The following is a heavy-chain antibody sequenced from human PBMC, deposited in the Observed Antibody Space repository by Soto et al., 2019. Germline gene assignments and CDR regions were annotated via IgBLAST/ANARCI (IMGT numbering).Heavy chain of an antibody. Sequence: PGGSLRLSCAASGFTFSSYWMSWVRQAPGKGLEWVANIKQDGSEKYYVDSVKGRFTISRDNAKNSLYLQMNSLRAEDTAVYYCANTANCWFNAFDIWGKGTMVTVAS. CDR2: IKQDGSEK. D-gene: IGHD7-27*01. V-gene: IGHV3-7*03. CDR3: ANTANCWFNAFDI. J-gene: IGHJ3*02. CDR1: GFTFSSYW.